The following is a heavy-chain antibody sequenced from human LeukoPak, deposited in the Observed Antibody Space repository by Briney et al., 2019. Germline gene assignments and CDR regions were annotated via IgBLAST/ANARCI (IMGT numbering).Heavy chain of an antibody. J-gene: IGHJ4*02. Sequence: PSQTLSLTCTVSGGSISSGGYYWSWIRQHPGKGLEWIGYIYYSGSTYYNPSLKSRVTISVDTSKNQLSLKLSSVTAADTAVYYCARGTGMVVTAIRDRYYFDYWGQGTLVTVSS. CDR3: ARGTGMVVTAIRDRYYFDY. V-gene: IGHV4-31*03. CDR1: GGSISSGGYY. D-gene: IGHD2-21*02. CDR2: IYYSGST.